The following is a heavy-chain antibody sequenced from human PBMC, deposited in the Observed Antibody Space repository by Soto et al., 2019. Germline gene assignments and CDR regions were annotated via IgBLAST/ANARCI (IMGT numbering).Heavy chain of an antibody. CDR2: INDNGGDT. CDR3: AKEVYGAARGDMDV. CDR1: GFTFSNNV. Sequence: EVQLLESGGGLVQPGGSLRLSCAASGFTFSNNVMSWVRQAPGKGLEWVSGINDNGGDTYYADSVKGRCTISRDNSKNTLYLQMNSLRAEDTAVYYCAKEVYGAARGDMDVWGQGTTVTVSS. D-gene: IGHD2-8*01. V-gene: IGHV3-23*01. J-gene: IGHJ6*02.